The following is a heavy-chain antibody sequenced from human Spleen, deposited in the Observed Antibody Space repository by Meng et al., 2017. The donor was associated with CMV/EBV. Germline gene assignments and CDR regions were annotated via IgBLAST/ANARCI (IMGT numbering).Heavy chain of an antibody. D-gene: IGHD3-10*01. J-gene: IGHJ4*02. CDR2: IYYSGST. V-gene: IGHV4-59*01. CDR3: ARFRGGTSPLDY. Sequence: SETLSLTCPVSGGSISSYYWSWIRQPPGKGLEWIGYIYYSGSTNYNPSLKSRVTISVDTSKNQFSLKLSSVTAADTAVYYCARFRGGTSPLDYWGQGTLVTVSS. CDR1: GGSISSYY.